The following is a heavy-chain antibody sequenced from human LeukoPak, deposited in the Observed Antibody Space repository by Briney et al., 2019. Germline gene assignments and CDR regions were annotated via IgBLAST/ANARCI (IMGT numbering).Heavy chain of an antibody. CDR3: ARDRTMVRGDFDY. J-gene: IGHJ4*02. Sequence: GGSLRLSCAASGFTFSSYSMNWVRQAPGKGLEWVSSISSSSSYIYYADSVKGRFTISRANAKNSLYLQMNSLRAEDTAVYYCARDRTMVRGDFDYWGQGTLVTVSS. CDR1: GFTFSSYS. V-gene: IGHV3-21*01. CDR2: ISSSSSYI. D-gene: IGHD3-10*01.